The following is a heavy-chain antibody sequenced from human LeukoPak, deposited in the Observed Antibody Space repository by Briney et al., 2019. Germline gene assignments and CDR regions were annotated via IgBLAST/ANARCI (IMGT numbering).Heavy chain of an antibody. CDR2: IKEDGTEK. CDR3: ARRPFGADY. D-gene: IGHD3-10*01. CDR1: RFTVSIYW. Sequence: GESLMHSCAASRFTVSIYWMGGARQPPGKGLQWVVNIKEDGTEKYYVDSVKGRFTISRDNAKNSVYLQMNSLRVEDTAVYYCARRPFGADYWGQGTLVTVSS. V-gene: IGHV3-7*01. J-gene: IGHJ4*02.